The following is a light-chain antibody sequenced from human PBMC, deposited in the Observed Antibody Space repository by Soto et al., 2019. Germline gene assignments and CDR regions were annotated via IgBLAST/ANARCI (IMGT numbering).Light chain of an antibody. CDR2: EDD. V-gene: IGLV6-57*04. CDR1: SGSIGSNS. Sequence: NFMLTQPHSVSESPGKTVTISCTRSSGSIGSNSVQWYRQRPGSVPTIVIYEDDQRPSGVPNRFAGSIDRSSNSASLTISGLQTEDEADYYCQSYDTNTVVFGGGTKLTVL. J-gene: IGLJ2*01. CDR3: QSYDTNTVV.